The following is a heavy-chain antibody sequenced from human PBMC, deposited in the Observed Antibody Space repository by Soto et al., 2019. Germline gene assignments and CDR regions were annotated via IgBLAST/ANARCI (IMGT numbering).Heavy chain of an antibody. CDR2: ISYDGSNK. Sequence: QVQLVESGGGVVQPGRSLRLSCAASGFTFSSYGMHWVRQAPCKGLEWVAVISYDGSNKYYADSVKGRFTISRDNSKNTLYLQMNSLRAEDTAVYYCAKDWDIVVVTAIRYGMDVWGQGTTVTVSS. CDR3: AKDWDIVVVTAIRYGMDV. V-gene: IGHV3-30*18. CDR1: GFTFSSYG. J-gene: IGHJ6*02. D-gene: IGHD2-21*02.